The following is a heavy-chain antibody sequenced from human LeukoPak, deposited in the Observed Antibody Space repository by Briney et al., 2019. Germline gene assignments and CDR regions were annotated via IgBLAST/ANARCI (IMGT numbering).Heavy chain of an antibody. CDR2: ISHSGST. CDR1: GGSFSGYY. J-gene: IGHJ4*02. Sequence: PSETLSLTCDVYGGSFSGYYWNWIRQPPGKGLEWIGEISHSGSTNYNPSLKSRVTISVDTSKNQFSLKLTSVTAADTAVYYCARVPRGFRYGYKFSDEWYFDYWGQGALVTVSS. D-gene: IGHD5-18*01. CDR3: ARVPRGFRYGYKFSDEWYFDY. V-gene: IGHV4-34*01.